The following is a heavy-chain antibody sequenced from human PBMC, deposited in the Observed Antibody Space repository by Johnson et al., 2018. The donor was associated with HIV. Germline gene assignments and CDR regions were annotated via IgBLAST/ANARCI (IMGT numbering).Heavy chain of an antibody. J-gene: IGHJ3*02. D-gene: IGHD3-10*01. V-gene: IGHV3-30*03. CDR1: GLSFSNFG. CDR2: ISFDGNLK. Sequence: QMLLVESGGGVVQPGKSLTLYCVVSGLSFSNFGIHWVRQAPGKGPEWVAVISFDGNLKKYADSVTGRFTISRDNSKNTLYLQMNSLRAEDTAVYYCASTGSGSDDAFDIWGQGTMVTVSS. CDR3: ASTGSGSDDAFDI.